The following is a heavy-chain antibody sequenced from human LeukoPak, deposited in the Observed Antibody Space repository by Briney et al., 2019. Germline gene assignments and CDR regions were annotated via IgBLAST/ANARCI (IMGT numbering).Heavy chain of an antibody. CDR2: FNPNSGGT. D-gene: IGHD6-19*01. Sequence: GASVKVSCKASGYTFTGYYMHWVRQAPGQGLEWMGWFNPNSGGTNYAQKFQGRVTMTRDTSISTAYMELRSLRSDDTAVYYCARTYSSGWRYFDYWGQGTLVTVSS. CDR1: GYTFTGYY. CDR3: ARTYSSGWRYFDY. V-gene: IGHV1-2*02. J-gene: IGHJ4*02.